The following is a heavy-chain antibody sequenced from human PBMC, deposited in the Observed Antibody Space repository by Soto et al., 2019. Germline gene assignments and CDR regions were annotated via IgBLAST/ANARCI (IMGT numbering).Heavy chain of an antibody. CDR3: AKDRDRTWSLDY. V-gene: IGHV3-30*18. D-gene: IGHD1-7*01. J-gene: IGHJ4*02. CDR2: LSFDGRIE. Sequence: PGGSLRLSCAASGFTFSSYGMHGVRQAPGKGLEWVAVLSFDGRIEYYADSVKGRFKIFRDNPKNTLYLQMNTLRPDDTALYYCAKDRDRTWSLDYWGQGA. CDR1: GFTFSSYG.